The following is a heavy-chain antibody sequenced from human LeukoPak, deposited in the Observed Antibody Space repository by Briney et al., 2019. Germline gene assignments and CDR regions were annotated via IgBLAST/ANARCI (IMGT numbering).Heavy chain of an antibody. CDR2: LYYSGST. J-gene: IGHJ4*02. D-gene: IGHD3-22*01. Sequence: SETLSLTCTVSGGSIGSYYWSWIRQPPGKGLDYIGYLYYSGSTNYKSSLKSRVTISVETSKNQFSLKLSSVTAADTAVYYCARVTGYMIEDYFDYWGQGTLVTVSS. CDR3: ARVTGYMIEDYFDY. V-gene: IGHV4-59*13. CDR1: GGSIGSYY.